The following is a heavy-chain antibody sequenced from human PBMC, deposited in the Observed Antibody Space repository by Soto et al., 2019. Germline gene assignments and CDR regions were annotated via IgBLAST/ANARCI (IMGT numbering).Heavy chain of an antibody. CDR3: GRQRATYAFDI. CDR1: GGSISSYC. D-gene: IGHD5-12*01. V-gene: IGHV4-59*08. J-gene: IGHJ3*02. CDR2: IYYSGST. Sequence: SETLSLSCTVAGGSISSYCWSWIRQPPGKGLEWIGYIYYSGSTDYNPSLKSRVTIPVDTSKNQFSLKLSSVTAADPARYYCGRQRATYAFDIWGQGTMVTVSS.